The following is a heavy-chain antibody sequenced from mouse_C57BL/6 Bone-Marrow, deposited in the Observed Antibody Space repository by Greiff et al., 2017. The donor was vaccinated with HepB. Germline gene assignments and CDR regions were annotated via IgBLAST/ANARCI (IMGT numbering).Heavy chain of an antibody. CDR1: GYTFTSYW. V-gene: IGHV1-64*01. CDR2: IHPNSGST. CDR3: ARWMGSSPSYWYFDV. D-gene: IGHD1-1*01. Sequence: VKLQQPGAELVKPGASVKLSCKASGYTFTSYWMHWVKQRPGQGLEWIGMIHPNSGSTNYNEKFKSKATLTVDKSSSTAYMQLSSLTSEDSAVYYCARWMGSSPSYWYFDVWGTGTTVTVSS. J-gene: IGHJ1*03.